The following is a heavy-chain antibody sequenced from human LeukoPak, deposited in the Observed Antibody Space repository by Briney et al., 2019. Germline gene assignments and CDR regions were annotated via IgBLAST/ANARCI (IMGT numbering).Heavy chain of an antibody. D-gene: IGHD1-26*01. J-gene: IGHJ4*02. CDR1: GFTFSSYS. Sequence: GGSLRLSCAASGFTFSSYSMNWVRQDPGKGLEWVSSISSSSSYIYYTDSVKGRFTISRDNAKNSLYLQMNSLRAEDTAVYYCARDRWEPLTVFDYWGQGTLVTVSS. CDR3: ARDRWEPLTVFDY. V-gene: IGHV3-21*01. CDR2: ISSSSSYI.